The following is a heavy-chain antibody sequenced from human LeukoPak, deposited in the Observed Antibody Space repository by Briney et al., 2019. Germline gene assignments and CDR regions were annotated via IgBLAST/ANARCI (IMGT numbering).Heavy chain of an antibody. D-gene: IGHD6-25*01. J-gene: IGHJ4*02. CDR1: GGSFSGYY. CDR2: INHSGST. V-gene: IGHV4-34*01. CDR3: ARGQTIEQRLVHFDY. Sequence: SETLSLTCAVYGGSFSGYYWSWIRQPPGKGLEWIGEINHSGSTNYNPSLKSRVTISVDTSKNQFSLKLSSVTAADTAVYYCARGQTIEQRLVHFDYWGQGTLVTVSS.